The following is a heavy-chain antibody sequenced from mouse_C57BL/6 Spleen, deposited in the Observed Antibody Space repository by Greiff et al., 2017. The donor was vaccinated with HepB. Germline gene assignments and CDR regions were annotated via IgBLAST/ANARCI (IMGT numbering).Heavy chain of an antibody. CDR2: IYPGDGDT. Sequence: QVQLQQSGPELVKPGASVKISCKASGYAFSSSWMNWVKQRPGKGLEWIGRIYPGDGDTNYNGKFKGKATLTADKSSSTAYMQLSSLTSEDSAVYFCARRPYYGSSYLWYFDVWGTGTTVTVSS. J-gene: IGHJ1*03. CDR3: ARRPYYGSSYLWYFDV. V-gene: IGHV1-82*01. D-gene: IGHD1-1*01. CDR1: GYAFSSSW.